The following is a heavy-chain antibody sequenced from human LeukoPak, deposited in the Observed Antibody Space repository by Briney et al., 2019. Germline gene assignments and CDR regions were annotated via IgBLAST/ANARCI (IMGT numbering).Heavy chain of an antibody. J-gene: IGHJ4*02. V-gene: IGHV1-8*03. CDR2: MNPNSANT. D-gene: IGHD1-26*01. Sequence: ASVKVSCTSSGYTFTNYDINWVRQAAGQGLEWMGYMNPNSANTGYAQKFQGRLTISRDTSINTAYMELSSLRSEDTAVYYCVREGSDYWGQGTLVTVSS. CDR3: VREGSDY. CDR1: GYTFTNYD.